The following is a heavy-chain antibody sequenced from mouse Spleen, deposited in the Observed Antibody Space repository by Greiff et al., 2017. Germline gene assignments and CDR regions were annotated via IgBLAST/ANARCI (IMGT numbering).Heavy chain of an antibody. CDR1: GFTFSSYA. D-gene: IGHD4-1*01. CDR3: ARHNWDNYFDY. Sequence: EVKVEESGGGLVKPGGSLKLSCAASGFTFSSYAMSWVRQTPEKRLEWVATISSGGSYTYYPDSVKGRFTISRDNAKNTLYLQMSSLRSEDTAMYYCARHNWDNYFDYWGQGTTLTVSS. V-gene: IGHV5-9-3*01. CDR2: ISSGGSYT. J-gene: IGHJ2*01.